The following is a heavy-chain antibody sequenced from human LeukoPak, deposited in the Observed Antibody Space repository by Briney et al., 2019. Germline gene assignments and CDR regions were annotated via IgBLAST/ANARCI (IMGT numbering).Heavy chain of an antibody. J-gene: IGHJ4*02. CDR1: GFTFSSYA. D-gene: IGHD6-19*01. V-gene: IGHV3-23*01. CDR2: IIGSGGST. Sequence: GGSLRLSCAASGFTFSSYAMSWVRQAPGKGLEWVSAIIGSGGSTYYADSVKGRFTISRDNSKNTLYLQMYSLRAEDTAVYYCAKTKSSGWYYFDYWGQGTLVTVSS. CDR3: AKTKSSGWYYFDY.